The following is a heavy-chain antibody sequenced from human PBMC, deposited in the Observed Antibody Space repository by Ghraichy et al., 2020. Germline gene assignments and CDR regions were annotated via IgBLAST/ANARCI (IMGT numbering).Heavy chain of an antibody. CDR2: IKSKTDGGTT. Sequence: LTCAASGFTFSNAWMSWVRQAPGKGLEWVGRIKSKTDGGTTDYAAPVKGRFTISRDDSKNTLYLQMNSLKTEDTAVYYCTTENYYGSGSYYNLAYYYYGMDVWGQGTTVTVSS. CDR1: GFTFSNAW. D-gene: IGHD3-10*01. J-gene: IGHJ6*02. CDR3: TTENYYGSGSYYNLAYYYYGMDV. V-gene: IGHV3-15*01.